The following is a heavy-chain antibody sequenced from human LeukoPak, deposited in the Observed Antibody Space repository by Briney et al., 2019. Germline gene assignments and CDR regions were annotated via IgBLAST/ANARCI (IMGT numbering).Heavy chain of an antibody. CDR2: TYYRSKWYN. D-gene: IGHD3-22*01. CDR1: GDSVSSNSAA. Sequence: SQTLSLTCAISGDSVSSNSAAWNWIRQSPSRGLEWLGRTYYRSKWYNDYAVSVKSRITINPDTSKNQFSLQLNSVTPEDTAVYYCASHTDYYDSSGRFDYWGQGTLVTVSS. V-gene: IGHV6-1*01. CDR3: ASHTDYYDSSGRFDY. J-gene: IGHJ4*02.